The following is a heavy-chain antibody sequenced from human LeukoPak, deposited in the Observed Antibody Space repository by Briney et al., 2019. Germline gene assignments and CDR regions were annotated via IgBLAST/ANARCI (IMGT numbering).Heavy chain of an antibody. CDR2: IFWDGDM. Sequence: SGPTLVKPTQTLTLTCTFSGFSLTNTGVGVGWIRQPPGKALEWHASIFWDGDMRYNPSLKTMATIPTATSDNEVLLRLTNVDPADTCTYYCAHITTIFGVVSFFDDWGQGSLVSVSS. CDR3: AHITTIFGVVSFFDD. J-gene: IGHJ4*01. V-gene: IGHV2-5*02. CDR1: GFSLTNTGVG. D-gene: IGHD3-3*01.